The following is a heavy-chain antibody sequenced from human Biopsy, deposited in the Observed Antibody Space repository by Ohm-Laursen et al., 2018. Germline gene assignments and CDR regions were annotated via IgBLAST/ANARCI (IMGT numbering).Heavy chain of an antibody. CDR3: ARDPRDTALGIFDY. Sequence: SLRLSCSASGFTLNNHGMHWVRQAPGKGLEWVAVIWFDETNKHYADSVKDRFTISRDNSKNMLYLQMNTLRDADTAVYYCARDPRDTALGIFDYWGLGTLVTVSS. CDR1: GFTLNNHG. CDR2: IWFDETNK. D-gene: IGHD5-18*01. V-gene: IGHV3-33*01. J-gene: IGHJ4*02.